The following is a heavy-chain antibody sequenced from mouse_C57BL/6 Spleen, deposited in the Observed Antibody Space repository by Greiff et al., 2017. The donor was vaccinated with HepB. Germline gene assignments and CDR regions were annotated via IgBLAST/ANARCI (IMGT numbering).Heavy chain of an antibody. V-gene: IGHV1-50*01. Sequence: QVQLKQPGAELVKPGASVKLSCKASGYTFTSYWMQWVKQRPGQGLEWIGEIDPSDSYTNYNQKFKGKATLTVDTSSSTAYMQLSSLTSEDSAVYYCARRGDYYSNYEDYFDYWGQGTTLTVSS. J-gene: IGHJ2*01. CDR1: GYTFTSYW. CDR2: IDPSDSYT. CDR3: ARRGDYYSNYEDYFDY. D-gene: IGHD2-5*01.